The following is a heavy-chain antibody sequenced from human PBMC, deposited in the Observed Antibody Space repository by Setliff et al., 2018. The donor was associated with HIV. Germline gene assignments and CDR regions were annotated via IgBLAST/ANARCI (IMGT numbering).Heavy chain of an antibody. CDR1: GYTFTGYY. CDR3: ARAPTLFGVEYYYYFGMDV. V-gene: IGHV1-2*02. CDR2: INPHSGDT. D-gene: IGHD3-3*01. Sequence: ASVKVSCKASGYTFTGYYMHWVRQAPGQGLEWMGWINPHSGDTNYAQKFQDRVTMTRDTSVNIAYMQLSRLRSDDTAVYYCARAPTLFGVEYYYYFGMDVWGQGTTDTVSS. J-gene: IGHJ6*02.